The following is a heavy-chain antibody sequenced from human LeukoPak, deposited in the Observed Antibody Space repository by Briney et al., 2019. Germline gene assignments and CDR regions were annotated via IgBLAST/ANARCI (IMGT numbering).Heavy chain of an antibody. V-gene: IGHV3-43D*03. Sequence: GGSLRLSCAASGFTFDDYAMHWVRQAPGKGLEWVSLISWDGGSTYYADSVKGRFTISRDNSKNTLYLQMNSLRAEDTAVYYCAKDGGIWLPDYWGQGTLVTVSS. CDR1: GFTFDDYA. D-gene: IGHD5-18*01. J-gene: IGHJ4*02. CDR2: ISWDGGST. CDR3: AKDGGIWLPDY.